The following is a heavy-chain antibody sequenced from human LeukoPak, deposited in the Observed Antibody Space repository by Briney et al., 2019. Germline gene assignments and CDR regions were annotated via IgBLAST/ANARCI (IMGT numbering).Heavy chain of an antibody. Sequence: ASVKVSCKASGYTFNYYGISWVRQAPGQGLEWMGWISPYNNKTNYAQKVQDRFIMTTDTSTGTAYMELRSLRSDDTAVYYCARGGNSGWRTPNDDYWGQGTLVTVSS. D-gene: IGHD6-19*01. CDR2: ISPYNNKT. CDR3: ARGGNSGWRTPNDDY. CDR1: GYTFNYYG. V-gene: IGHV1-18*01. J-gene: IGHJ4*02.